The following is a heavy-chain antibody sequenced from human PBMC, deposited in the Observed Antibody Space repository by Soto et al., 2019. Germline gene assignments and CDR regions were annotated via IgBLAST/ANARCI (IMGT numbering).Heavy chain of an antibody. D-gene: IGHD3-3*01. CDR3: AKGPTIFVVTISSSFDYGMDV. Sequence: PGGSRRLSCAASEFTFSPSAMSWVRPAPRKGLEWVSAMSDSGGSTYYADSVKGRFTISRDNSKNTLYLQMNSLTVEDTAVYYCAKGPTIFVVTISSSFDYGMDVWGQGATVTVS. J-gene: IGHJ6*02. V-gene: IGHV3-23*01. CDR1: EFTFSPSA. CDR2: MSDSGGST.